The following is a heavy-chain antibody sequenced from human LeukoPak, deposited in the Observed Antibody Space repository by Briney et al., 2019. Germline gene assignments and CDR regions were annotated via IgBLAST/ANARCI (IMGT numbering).Heavy chain of an antibody. Sequence: GASVTVSYKASGGTFISYAISWVRQAPGQGLEWMGGIIPIFGAATYAQKFQGRVTITTDESTSTAYMELSSLRSEDTAVYYCARKFDSYGGIDYWGQGTLVTVSS. J-gene: IGHJ4*02. CDR1: GGTFISYA. V-gene: IGHV1-69*05. D-gene: IGHD3-16*01. CDR3: ARKFDSYGGIDY. CDR2: IIPIFGAA.